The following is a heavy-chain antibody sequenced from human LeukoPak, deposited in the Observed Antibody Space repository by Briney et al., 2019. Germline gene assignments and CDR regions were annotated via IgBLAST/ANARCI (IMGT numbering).Heavy chain of an antibody. CDR1: GYTFTTYG. D-gene: IGHD3-16*01. V-gene: IGHV1-18*01. Sequence: GASVKVSCKASGYTFTTYGINWVRQAPGQGLEWMGWISTYDGNTNYAQKLRGRVSMIRDTSTSTAYLELRDLRSDDTAMYYCARDQPRRGPGGHDYWGQGTLVTVSS. J-gene: IGHJ4*02. CDR3: ARDQPRRGPGGHDY. CDR2: ISTYDGNT.